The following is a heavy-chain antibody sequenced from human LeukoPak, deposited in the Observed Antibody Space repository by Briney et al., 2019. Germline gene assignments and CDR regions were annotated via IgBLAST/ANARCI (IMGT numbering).Heavy chain of an antibody. CDR1: GFTFSSYA. Sequence: GGSLRLSCAASGFTFSSYAMSWVRQAPGKGLEWLSAISGSGGSTYYADSVKGRFTISRDNSKNTLYLQMNSLRAEDTAVYYCAKGIRILLWFGELSHLDYWGQGTLVTVSS. D-gene: IGHD3-10*01. CDR3: AKGIRILLWFGELSHLDY. J-gene: IGHJ4*02. CDR2: ISGSGGST. V-gene: IGHV3-23*01.